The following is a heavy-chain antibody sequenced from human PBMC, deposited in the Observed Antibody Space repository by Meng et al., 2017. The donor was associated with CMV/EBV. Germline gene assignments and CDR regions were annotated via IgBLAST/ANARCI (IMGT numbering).Heavy chain of an antibody. CDR3: ARVVRGGSYLGGDYFDY. D-gene: IGHD1-26*01. V-gene: IGHV3-74*01. CDR1: GFTFSSYW. CDR2: INSDGSST. Sequence: LSLTCAASGFTFSSYWMHWVRQAPGKGLVWVSRINSDGSSTSYADSVKGRLTISRDNAKNTLYLQMNSLRAEDTAVYYCARVVRGGSYLGGDYFDYWGQGTLVTVSS. J-gene: IGHJ4*02.